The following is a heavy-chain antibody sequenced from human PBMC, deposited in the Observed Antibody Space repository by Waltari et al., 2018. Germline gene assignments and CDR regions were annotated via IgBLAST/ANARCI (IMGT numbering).Heavy chain of an antibody. CDR3: ARDSSSYYYYYMDV. CDR1: GGSISSYY. CDR2: SYYSEST. D-gene: IGHD6-13*01. J-gene: IGHJ6*03. V-gene: IGHV4-59*01. Sequence: QVQLQESGPGLVKPSETLSLTCTVSGGSISSYYWSWIRQPPGKGLGWIGVSYYSESTTYNPALKSRVTISVDTSKNQFSLKLSSVTAADTAVYYCARDSSSYYYYYMDVWGKGTTVTVSS.